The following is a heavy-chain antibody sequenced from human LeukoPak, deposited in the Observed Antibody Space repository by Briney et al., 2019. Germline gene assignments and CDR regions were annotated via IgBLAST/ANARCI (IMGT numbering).Heavy chain of an antibody. D-gene: IGHD3-22*01. J-gene: IGHJ3*02. Sequence: NSSETLSLTCAVYGGSFSGYYWSWIRQPPGKGLEWIGEINHSGSTNYNPSLKSRVTISVDTPKNQFSLKLSSVTAADTAVYYCARGPYYDSSGYPRRDAFDIWGQGTMVTVSS. CDR2: INHSGST. CDR1: GGSFSGYY. V-gene: IGHV4-34*01. CDR3: ARGPYYDSSGYPRRDAFDI.